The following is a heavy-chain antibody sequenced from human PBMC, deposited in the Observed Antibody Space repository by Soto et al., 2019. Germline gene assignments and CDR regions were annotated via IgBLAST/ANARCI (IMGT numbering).Heavy chain of an antibody. CDR2: ISSSSSYI. J-gene: IGHJ4*02. D-gene: IGHD6-13*01. CDR3: ARDVSGYSSSWYVDY. Sequence: GGSLRLSCAASGFTFSSYSMNWVRQAPGKGLEWVSSISSSSSYIYYADSVKGRFTISRDNAKNSLYLQMNSLRAEDTAVYYCARDVSGYSSSWYVDYWGQGTLVTVSS. V-gene: IGHV3-21*01. CDR1: GFTFSSYS.